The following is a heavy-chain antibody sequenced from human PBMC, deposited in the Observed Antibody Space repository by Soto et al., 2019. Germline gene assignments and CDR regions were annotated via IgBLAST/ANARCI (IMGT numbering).Heavy chain of an antibody. D-gene: IGHD2-2*02. V-gene: IGHV3-30-3*01. CDR2: ISYDGSNK. CDR1: GFTFSSYA. CDR3: ARVVSVGYTLLSICYYYGMDV. J-gene: IGHJ6*02. Sequence: GGSLRLSCAASGFTFSSYAMHWVRQAPGKGLEWVAVISYDGSNKYYADSVKGRFTISRDNSKNTLYLQMNSLRAEDTAVYYCARVVSVGYTLLSICYYYGMDVWGQGTTVTVSS.